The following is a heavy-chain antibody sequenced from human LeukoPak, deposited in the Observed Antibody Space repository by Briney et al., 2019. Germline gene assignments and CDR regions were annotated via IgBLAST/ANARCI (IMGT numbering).Heavy chain of an antibody. CDR1: GFAFSSYT. D-gene: IGHD3-9*01. V-gene: IGHV3-23*01. Sequence: GGSLRLSCAASGFAFSSYTMTWVRQAPGKGLEWVSAISGSGGSTYYADSVKGRFTISRDNSKNTLYLQMNSLRAEDTAVYYCAKVKPKFDWLFSPLDYWGQGTLVTVSS. CDR2: ISGSGGST. CDR3: AKVKPKFDWLFSPLDY. J-gene: IGHJ4*02.